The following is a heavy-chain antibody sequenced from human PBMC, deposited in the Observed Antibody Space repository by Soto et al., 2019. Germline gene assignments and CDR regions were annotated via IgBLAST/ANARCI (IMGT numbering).Heavy chain of an antibody. Sequence: ASVKVSCKASGYSFTSYDISWVRQAPGQGPEWMGWISGHNGNTNYPQSLQGRVTMTTDTSCNTAYMELRSLRSDDTAVYYCARHRFNDDDDTCYYYFSYWGQVTLVTVSS. V-gene: IGHV1-18*04. CDR1: GYSFTSYD. CDR2: ISGHNGNT. CDR3: ARHRFNDDDDTCYYYFSY. J-gene: IGHJ4*02. D-gene: IGHD3-9*01.